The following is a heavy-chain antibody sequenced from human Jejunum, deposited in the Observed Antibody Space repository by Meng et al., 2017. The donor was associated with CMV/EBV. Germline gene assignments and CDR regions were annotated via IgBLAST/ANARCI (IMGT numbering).Heavy chain of an antibody. CDR2: INTDNGDT. D-gene: IGHD3-16*02. CDR1: GYTFTTYG. V-gene: IGHV1-18*01. CDR3: ARDYDYVWGSNRDAFDL. J-gene: IGHJ3*01. Sequence: QVQLVQSGAELKKPGASVRVSCKASGYTFTTYGLNWVRQAPGQGLEWMGWINTDNGDTNYAQKFQGRVTMTTETSTTTASMELRSLRSDDTAVYYCARDYDYVWGSNRDAFDLWGQGTMVTVSS.